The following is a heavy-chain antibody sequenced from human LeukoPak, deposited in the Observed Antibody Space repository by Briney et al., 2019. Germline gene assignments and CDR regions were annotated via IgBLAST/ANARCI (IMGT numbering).Heavy chain of an antibody. CDR2: IISIFGTA. V-gene: IGHV1-69*06. Sequence: ASVKVSCKASGGTFSSYAISWVRQAPGQGLEWMGGIISIFGTANYAQKFQGRVTITADKSTSTAYMELSSLRSEDTAVYYCARAPQYYYGSGSYFDYWGQGTLVTVSS. CDR1: GGTFSSYA. J-gene: IGHJ4*02. CDR3: ARAPQYYYGSGSYFDY. D-gene: IGHD3-10*01.